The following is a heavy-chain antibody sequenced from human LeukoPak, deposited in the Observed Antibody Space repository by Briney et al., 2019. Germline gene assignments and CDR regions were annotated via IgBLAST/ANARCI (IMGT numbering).Heavy chain of an antibody. J-gene: IGHJ4*02. Sequence: ASVKVSCKASGYTFTGYYMHWVRQAPGQGLEWMGRINPNSGGTNYAQKFQGRVTMTRDTSISTAYMELSRLRSDDTAVYYCARPYDILTGLDYWGQGTLVTVSS. CDR1: GYTFTGYY. CDR2: INPNSGGT. CDR3: ARPYDILTGLDY. V-gene: IGHV1-2*06. D-gene: IGHD3-9*01.